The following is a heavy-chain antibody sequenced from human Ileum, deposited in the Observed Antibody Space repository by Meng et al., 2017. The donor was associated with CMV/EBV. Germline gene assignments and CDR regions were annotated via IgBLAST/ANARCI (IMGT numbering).Heavy chain of an antibody. Sequence: GGSLRLSCAASGFTSSSYAMHWVRQAPGKGLEWVAVISYDGSNKYYEDSVKGRFTISRDNSKNTLYQQMNSLRAEDTDVDYCARKGPWYQLRQHCYGMDVWGQGTTVTVSS. CDR2: ISYDGSNK. J-gene: IGHJ6*02. CDR3: ARKGPWYQLRQHCYGMDV. V-gene: IGHV3-30*04. D-gene: IGHD2-2*01. CDR1: GFTSSSYA.